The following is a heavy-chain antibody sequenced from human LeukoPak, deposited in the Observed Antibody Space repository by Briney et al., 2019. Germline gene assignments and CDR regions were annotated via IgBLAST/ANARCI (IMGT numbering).Heavy chain of an antibody. CDR3: ARQADYIPGGAFDI. Sequence: GGSLRLSCAASGFSVSDIYITWVRQSPGKGLEWVSYISSSSSTIYYADSVKGRFTISRDNAKNSLYLQMNSLRAEDTAVYYCARQADYIPGGAFDIWGQGTMVTVSS. V-gene: IGHV3-11*04. CDR2: ISSSSSTI. J-gene: IGHJ3*02. D-gene: IGHD4-11*01. CDR1: GFSVSDIY.